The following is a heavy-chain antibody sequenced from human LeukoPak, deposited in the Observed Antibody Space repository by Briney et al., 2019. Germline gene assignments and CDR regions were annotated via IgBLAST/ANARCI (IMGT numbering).Heavy chain of an antibody. CDR2: IYSSGST. J-gene: IGHJ5*02. V-gene: IGHV4-30-4*01. D-gene: IGHD6-13*01. CDR3: ARDGSAGNNWFDP. CDR1: GDSFSGGDFY. Sequence: SETLSLTCTVSGDSFSGGDFYWSWIRQPPGKGVEWIGYIYSSGSTHYNPSLKSRVTISVDTSKNQFSLKLSSVTAADTAVYYCARDGSAGNNWFDPWGQGTLVTVSS.